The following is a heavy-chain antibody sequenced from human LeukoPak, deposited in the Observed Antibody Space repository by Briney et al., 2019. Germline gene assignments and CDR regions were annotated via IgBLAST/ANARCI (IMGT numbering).Heavy chain of an antibody. J-gene: IGHJ6*03. D-gene: IGHD6-13*01. Sequence: GASVKVSCKASGYTFTSYAMHWVRQAPGQRLEWMGWINAGNGNTKYSQEFQGRVTMTTDTSTNTAYMELRSLRSDDTAVYYCARSYSSTWYSCYYYMDVWGKGTTVTVSS. CDR2: INAGNGNT. V-gene: IGHV1-3*01. CDR1: GYTFTSYA. CDR3: ARSYSSTWYSCYYYMDV.